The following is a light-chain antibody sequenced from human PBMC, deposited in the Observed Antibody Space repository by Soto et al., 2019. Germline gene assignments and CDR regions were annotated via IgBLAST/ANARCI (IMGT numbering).Light chain of an antibody. CDR3: CSYAGRSTLV. J-gene: IGLJ3*02. V-gene: IGLV2-23*01. CDR1: SSDVGSYNL. Sequence: QSALTQPASVSGSPGQSITISCTGSSSDVGSYNLVSWHQQYPGKAPKLMIYEGSKRPSGVSNRFSGSKSGNTASLTISGXXXXXXXDYYCCSYAGRSTLVFGGGTKLTVL. CDR2: EGS.